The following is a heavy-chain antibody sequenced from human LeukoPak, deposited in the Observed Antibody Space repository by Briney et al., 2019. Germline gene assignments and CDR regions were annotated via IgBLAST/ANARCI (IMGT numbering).Heavy chain of an antibody. D-gene: IGHD6-13*01. Sequence: GGSLRLSCAASGFSFSAYAMSWVSQAPGQGLEWVSTISSSGGNTYYADSVKGRFTISRDNSKSTLYLQMNSLRAEDTAVYYCAKATFASSWNLYFDYWGQGTLVTASS. V-gene: IGHV3-23*01. CDR2: ISSSGGNT. CDR1: GFSFSAYA. CDR3: AKATFASSWNLYFDY. J-gene: IGHJ4*02.